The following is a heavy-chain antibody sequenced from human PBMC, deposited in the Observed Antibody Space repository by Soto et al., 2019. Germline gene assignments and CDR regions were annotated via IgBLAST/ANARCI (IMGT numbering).Heavy chain of an antibody. J-gene: IGHJ4*02. V-gene: IGHV4-31*03. CDR1: GGSISSGGYY. Sequence: PSETLSLTCTVSGGSISSGGYYWSCIRQHPGKGLEWIGYISYSGSTYYNPSLESRVTISVDTSKNQFSLKLSSVTAADTAMYYCARDALSRDSIWGQGTLVTVSS. CDR3: ARDALSRDSI. CDR2: ISYSGST. D-gene: IGHD3-22*01.